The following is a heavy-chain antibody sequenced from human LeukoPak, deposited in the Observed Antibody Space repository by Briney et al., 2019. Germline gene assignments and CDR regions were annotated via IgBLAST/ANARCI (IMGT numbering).Heavy chain of an antibody. CDR1: GFTFSDYY. CDR2: ISSGGSTI. D-gene: IGHD6-19*01. V-gene: IGHV3-11*01. J-gene: IGHJ3*02. Sequence: GGSLRLSCAASGFTFSDYYMSWIRQAPGKGLEWVSYISSGGSTIYYADSVKGRFTISRDNAKNSLYLQMNSLRAEDTAVYYCAREPLAGYSSGWYVRDAFDIWGQGTTVTVSS. CDR3: AREPLAGYSSGWYVRDAFDI.